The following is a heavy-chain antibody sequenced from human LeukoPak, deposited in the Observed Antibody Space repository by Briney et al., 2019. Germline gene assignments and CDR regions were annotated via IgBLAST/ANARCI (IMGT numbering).Heavy chain of an antibody. CDR2: ISGSGGST. Sequence: GGSLRLSCAASGFTFNNYAMNWVRQAPGKGLEWVSAISGSGGSTYYADSVKGRFTISRDNSKNTLYLQMNSLRAEDTAVYSCAKGAGGVPWFGKFKFWGQGTLVTVSS. CDR3: AKGAGGVPWFGKFKF. D-gene: IGHD3-10*01. CDR1: GFTFNNYA. J-gene: IGHJ4*02. V-gene: IGHV3-23*01.